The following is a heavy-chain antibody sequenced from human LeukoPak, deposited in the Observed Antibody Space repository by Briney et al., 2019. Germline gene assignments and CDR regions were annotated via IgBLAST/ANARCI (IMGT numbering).Heavy chain of an antibody. CDR3: ARVGVVVVAGWFDP. J-gene: IGHJ5*02. V-gene: IGHV4-39*07. Sequence: SETLSLTCTVSGGSISSSSYYWGWIRQPPGKGLVWIGSIYYSGSTYYNPSLKSRVTISVDTSKNQFSLKLSSVTAADTAVYYCARVGVVVVAGWFDPWGQGTLVTVSS. CDR2: IYYSGST. D-gene: IGHD2-15*01. CDR1: GGSISSSSYY.